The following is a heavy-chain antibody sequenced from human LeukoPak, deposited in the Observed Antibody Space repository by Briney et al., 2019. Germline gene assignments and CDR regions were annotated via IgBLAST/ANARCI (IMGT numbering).Heavy chain of an antibody. Sequence: KPSETLSLTCTVSGGSIRSYYWSWIRQSPGKGLEWIGYIYYSGSTNYNPSRKSRVTISVDTSKNQFSLKLSSVTAADTAVYYCARVQDSGSYYGFDYWGQGTLVTVSS. CDR2: IYYSGST. V-gene: IGHV4-59*01. D-gene: IGHD1-26*01. CDR1: GGSIRSYY. J-gene: IGHJ4*02. CDR3: ARVQDSGSYYGFDY.